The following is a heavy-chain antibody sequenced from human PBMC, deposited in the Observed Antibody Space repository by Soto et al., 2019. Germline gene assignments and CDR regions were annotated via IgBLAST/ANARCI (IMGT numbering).Heavy chain of an antibody. J-gene: IGHJ4*02. V-gene: IGHV3-74*01. CDR3: ARDWWRASGCHYED. D-gene: IGHD3-10*01. Sequence: EVQLVASGGGLVQPGGSLRLSCAASGFTFSSYWMHWVRQAQGKGLVWVPRINSDGSSTSYADSVKGRFTISRDNAKNTPYLQMCSLIADATAVYFCARDWWRASGCHYEDWGQGTLDTVSS. CDR2: INSDGSST. CDR1: GFTFSSYW.